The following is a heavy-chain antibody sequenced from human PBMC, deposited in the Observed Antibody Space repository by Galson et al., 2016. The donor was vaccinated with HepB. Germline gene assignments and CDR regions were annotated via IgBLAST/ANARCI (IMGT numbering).Heavy chain of an antibody. D-gene: IGHD6-6*01. CDR2: ISPTFGTA. CDR3: ARDGAAAPKNWFDP. Sequence: SVKVSCKASGGAFSTHVISWLRQAPGKGPEWMGAISPTFGTAKSAQKFQGRLTITAGDSKTTVYMELISLRSDDTAVYYCARDGAAAPKNWFDPWGQGTLVIVSS. CDR1: GGAFSTHV. J-gene: IGHJ5*02. V-gene: IGHV1-69*13.